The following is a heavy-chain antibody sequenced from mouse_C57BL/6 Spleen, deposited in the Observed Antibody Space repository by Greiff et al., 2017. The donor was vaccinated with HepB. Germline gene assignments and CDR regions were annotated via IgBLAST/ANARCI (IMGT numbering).Heavy chain of an antibody. CDR1: GYTFTSYW. J-gene: IGHJ4*01. D-gene: IGHD1-1*01. Sequence: QVHVKQPGAELVKPGASVKLSCKASGYTFTSYWMHWVKQRPGQGLEWIGMIHPNSGSTNYNEKFKSKATLTLDKSSSTAYMQLSSLTSEDSAVYYCALITTVVATGAMDYWGQGTSVTVSS. CDR3: ALITTVVATGAMDY. CDR2: IHPNSGST. V-gene: IGHV1-64*01.